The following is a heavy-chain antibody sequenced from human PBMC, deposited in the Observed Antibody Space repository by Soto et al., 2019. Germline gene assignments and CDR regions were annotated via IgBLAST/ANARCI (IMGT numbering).Heavy chain of an antibody. CDR1: GGTFSSYA. Sequence: QVQLVQSGAEVKKPGSSVKVSCKASGGTFSSYAISWVRQAPGQGLEWMGGIIPIFGTANYAQKFQGRVTITADESTSTAYMERSSLRSEDTAVYYCAGVLDIVLPGYYYYYGMDVWGQGTTVTVSS. CDR2: IIPIFGTA. V-gene: IGHV1-69*12. CDR3: AGVLDIVLPGYYYYYGMDV. J-gene: IGHJ6*02. D-gene: IGHD2-15*01.